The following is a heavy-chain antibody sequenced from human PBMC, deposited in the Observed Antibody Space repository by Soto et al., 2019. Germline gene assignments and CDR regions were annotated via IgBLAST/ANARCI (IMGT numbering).Heavy chain of an antibody. CDR2: ISYDGSNK. D-gene: IGHD3-3*01. CDR3: ARPRSPKVVITPFDY. Sequence: ESGGGVVQPGRSLRLSCAASGFTFSSYAMHWVRQAPGKGLEWVAVISYDGSNKYYADSVKGRFTISRDNSKNTLYLQMNSLRAEDTAVYYCARPRSPKVVITPFDYWGQGTLVTVSS. J-gene: IGHJ4*02. V-gene: IGHV3-30-3*01. CDR1: GFTFSSYA.